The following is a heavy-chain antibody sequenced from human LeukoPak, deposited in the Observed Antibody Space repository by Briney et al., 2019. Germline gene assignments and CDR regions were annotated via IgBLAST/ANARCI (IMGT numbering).Heavy chain of an antibody. CDR3: ARDGDTSGWSFDY. V-gene: IGHV4-4*07. D-gene: IGHD6-19*01. CDR2: IYSSGST. CDR1: GGSISSYY. Sequence: PSETLSLTCTVSGGSISSYYWSWIRQPAGKGLEWIGRIYSSGSTTYNPSLMSRVTMSVDTSKNQFSLKVRSVTAADTAVYYCARDGDTSGWSFDYWGQGTLVTVSS. J-gene: IGHJ4*02.